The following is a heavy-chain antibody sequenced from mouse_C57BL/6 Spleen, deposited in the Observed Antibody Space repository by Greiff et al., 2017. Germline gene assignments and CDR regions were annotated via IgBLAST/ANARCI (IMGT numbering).Heavy chain of an antibody. CDR1: GFTFSDYG. Sequence: DVKLVESGGGLVKPGGSLKLSCAASGFTFSDYGMHWVRQAPEKGLEWVAYISSGSSTIYYADTVKGRFTISRDNAKNTLFLQMTSLRSEDTAMYYCARQGLLSLWMDYWGQGTSVTVSS. V-gene: IGHV5-17*01. J-gene: IGHJ4*01. CDR2: ISSGSSTI. D-gene: IGHD2-10*01. CDR3: ARQGLLSLWMDY.